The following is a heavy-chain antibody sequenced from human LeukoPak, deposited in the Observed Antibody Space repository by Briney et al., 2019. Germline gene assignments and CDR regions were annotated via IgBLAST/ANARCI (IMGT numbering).Heavy chain of an antibody. J-gene: IGHJ4*02. CDR1: GLPLADFA. Sequence: GRSLTLSCVPSGLPLADFAMQWVRQAPGQGLEWVSLIRGDGVSTFYADSVKGRFSISRDNSKNSLSLEMNSLRTEDTAMYYCARESGKFDYWGQGTLVAVSS. CDR3: ARESGKFDY. CDR2: IRGDGVST. V-gene: IGHV3-43*02.